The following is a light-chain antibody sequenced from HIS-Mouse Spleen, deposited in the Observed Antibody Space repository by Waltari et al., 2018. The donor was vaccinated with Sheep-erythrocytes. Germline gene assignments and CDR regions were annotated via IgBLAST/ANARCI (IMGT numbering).Light chain of an antibody. CDR2: DVS. CDR3: CSYAGSYNHV. Sequence: QSALTQPRSVSGSPAQSVTISCTGTSSDVGGYNYVSWYQQHPGKAPTLIIYDVSKPPSGVPDRFSGSKSGNTASLTISGLQAEDEADYYCCSYAGSYNHVFATGTKVTVL. J-gene: IGLJ1*01. V-gene: IGLV2-11*01. CDR1: SSDVGGYNY.